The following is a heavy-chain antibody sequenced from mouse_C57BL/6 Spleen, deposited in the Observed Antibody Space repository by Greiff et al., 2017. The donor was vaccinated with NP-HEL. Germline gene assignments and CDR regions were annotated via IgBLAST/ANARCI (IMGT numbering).Heavy chain of an antibody. V-gene: IGHV1-85*01. J-gene: IGHJ4*01. CDR3: ARSYYGSSPYYAMDY. CDR2: IYPRDGST. D-gene: IGHD1-1*01. CDR1: GYTFTSYD. Sequence: VQLQQSGPELVKPGASVKLSCKASGYTFTSYDINWVKQRPGQGLEWIGWIYPRDGSTKYNEKLKGKATLTVDTTSNTAYIELHSLTSEDSAVYFCARSYYGSSPYYAMDYWGQGTSVTVSS.